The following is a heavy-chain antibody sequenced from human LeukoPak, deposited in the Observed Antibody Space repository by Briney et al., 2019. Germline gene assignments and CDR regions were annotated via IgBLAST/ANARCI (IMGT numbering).Heavy chain of an antibody. Sequence: PGRSLRLSCAASGFTFSSYGMHWVRQAPGKGLEWVAVIWYDGSNKYYADSVKGRFTISRDNSKNTLYLQMNSLRAEDTAVYYCAMQTYGSGSYYSYYYYMDVWGKGTTVTVSS. CDR3: AMQTYGSGSYYSYYYYMDV. J-gene: IGHJ6*03. CDR1: GFTFSSYG. D-gene: IGHD3-10*01. V-gene: IGHV3-33*01. CDR2: IWYDGSNK.